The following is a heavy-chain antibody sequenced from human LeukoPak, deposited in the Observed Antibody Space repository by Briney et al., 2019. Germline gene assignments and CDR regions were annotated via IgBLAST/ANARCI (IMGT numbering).Heavy chain of an antibody. J-gene: IGHJ4*02. CDR1: GFTFSSYA. Sequence: GGSLRLSCAASGFTFSSYAMHWVRQAPGKGLEWVAVISYDGSNKYYADSVKGRFTISRDNSKNTLYLQMNSLRAEDTAVYYCARDGFKTLERALDYWGQGTLVTVSP. D-gene: IGHD1-26*01. V-gene: IGHV3-30*04. CDR3: ARDGFKTLERALDY. CDR2: ISYDGSNK.